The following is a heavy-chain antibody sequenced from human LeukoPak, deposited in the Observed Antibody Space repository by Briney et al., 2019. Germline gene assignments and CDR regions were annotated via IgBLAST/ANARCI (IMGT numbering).Heavy chain of an antibody. CDR2: INPNSGDT. CDR3: ARVISSRQQCPFWY. V-gene: IGHV1-2*02. D-gene: IGHD6-13*01. CDR1: GYTFSGYY. Sequence: ASGKVSCKASGYTFSGYYKHWVRQAPGQGLEWMGWINPNSGDTNYAQKFHGRVTMTRDTSISTAYMELSRLRSDDTAVYYCARVISSRQQCPFWYWGQGTLLTVSS. J-gene: IGHJ4*02.